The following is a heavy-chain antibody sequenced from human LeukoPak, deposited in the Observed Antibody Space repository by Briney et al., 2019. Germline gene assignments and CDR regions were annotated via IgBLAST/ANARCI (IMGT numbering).Heavy chain of an antibody. J-gene: IGHJ4*02. CDR3: ARCDYFDY. CDR2: ISYDGSNK. V-gene: IGHV3-30-3*01. Sequence: GRSLRLSCAASGFTFSSYAMHWVRQAPGKGLEWVAVISYDGSNKYYEDSVKGRFTISRDNSKNTLYLQMNSLRAEDTAVYYCARCDYFDYWGQGTLVTVSS. CDR1: GFTFSSYA.